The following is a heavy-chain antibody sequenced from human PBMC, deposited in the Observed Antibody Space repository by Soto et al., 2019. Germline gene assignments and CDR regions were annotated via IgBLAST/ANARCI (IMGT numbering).Heavy chain of an antibody. V-gene: IGHV5-51*01. Sequence: GESLKISCKGSGYSFTSYWIGWVRQMPGKGLEWMGIIYPGDSDTRYSPSFQGQVTISADKSISTAYLQWSSLKASDTAMYYCARAYIPCIAVAGIFVVFGYWGQGTLVTVSS. D-gene: IGHD6-19*01. CDR3: ARAYIPCIAVAGIFVVFGY. CDR2: IYPGDSDT. CDR1: GYSFTSYW. J-gene: IGHJ4*02.